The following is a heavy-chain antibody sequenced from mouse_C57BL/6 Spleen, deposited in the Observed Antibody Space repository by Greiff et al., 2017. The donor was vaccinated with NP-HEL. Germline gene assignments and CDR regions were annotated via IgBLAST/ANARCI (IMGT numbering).Heavy chain of an antibody. D-gene: IGHD2-3*01. CDR2: IYPSDSET. V-gene: IGHV1-61*01. Sequence: VKLQQPGAELVRPGSSVKLSCKASGYTFTSYWMDWVKQRPGQGLEWIGNIYPSDSETHYNQKFKDKATLTVDKSSSTAYMQLSSLTSEDSAVYYCARSGDGYQYYFDYWGQGTTLTVSS. CDR1: GYTFTSYW. CDR3: ARSGDGYQYYFDY. J-gene: IGHJ2*01.